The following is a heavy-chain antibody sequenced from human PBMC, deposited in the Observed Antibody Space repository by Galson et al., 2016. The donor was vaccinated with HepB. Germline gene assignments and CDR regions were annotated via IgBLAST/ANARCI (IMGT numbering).Heavy chain of an antibody. D-gene: IGHD3-3*01. CDR1: GYTFNDWA. J-gene: IGHJ4*02. CDR2: LNVDNGNT. V-gene: IGHV1-3*01. Sequence: SVKVSCKASGYTFNDWAMHWVRQAPGQRLEWMGRLNVDNGNTKYSQKFQGRLTITRDTSASTAYMELSSLRSEDTAVYYCARDRSGYDHWGQGTLVTVSS. CDR3: ARDRSGYDH.